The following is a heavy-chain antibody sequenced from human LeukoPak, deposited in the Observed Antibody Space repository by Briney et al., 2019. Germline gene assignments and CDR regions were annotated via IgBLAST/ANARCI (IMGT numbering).Heavy chain of an antibody. Sequence: SETLSLTCAVYGGSFSGYYWSWIRQPPGKGLEWIGEINHSGSTNYNPSLKSRVTISVDTSKNQFSLKLSSVTAADTAVYYCARWRYWYFDLWGRGTLVTVSS. J-gene: IGHJ2*01. CDR1: GGSFSGYY. CDR2: INHSGST. V-gene: IGHV4-34*01. CDR3: ARWRYWYFDL.